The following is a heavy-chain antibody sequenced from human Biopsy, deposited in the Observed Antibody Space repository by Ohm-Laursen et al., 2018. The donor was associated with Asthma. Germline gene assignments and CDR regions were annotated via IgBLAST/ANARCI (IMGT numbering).Heavy chain of an antibody. CDR1: GYSFISFA. V-gene: IGHV1-3*04. CDR3: ARTYYDFLTGQVKDVFGV. Sequence: ASVKVSCNASGYSFISFAIHWVRQAPGQRLEWMGWVNTGNGDTKYSQKFQGRVTITRDTSASTAYMELRSLRSEDTATYYCARTYYDFLTGQVKDVFGVWGQGTMVTVSS. D-gene: IGHD3-9*01. CDR2: VNTGNGDT. J-gene: IGHJ3*01.